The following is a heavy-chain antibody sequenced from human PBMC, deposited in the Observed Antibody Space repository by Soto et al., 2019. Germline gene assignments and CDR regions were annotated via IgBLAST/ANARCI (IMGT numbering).Heavy chain of an antibody. CDR3: AREVVDKHEYYMDV. CDR1: GFTFSSYW. CDR2: IKQDGSEK. Sequence: EVQLVESGGGLVQPGGSLRLSCAASGFTFSSYWMSWVRQAPGKGLERVANIKQDGSEKYYVDSVKGRLTISRDNAKNSLYLQMNSLRAEDTAVYYCAREVVDKHEYYMDVWGKGTTVTVSS. J-gene: IGHJ6*03. V-gene: IGHV3-7*01. D-gene: IGHD2-15*01.